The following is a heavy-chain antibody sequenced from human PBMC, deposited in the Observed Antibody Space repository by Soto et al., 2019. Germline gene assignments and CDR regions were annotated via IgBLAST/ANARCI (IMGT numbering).Heavy chain of an antibody. D-gene: IGHD3-3*01. CDR1: CDTVSNYY. J-gene: IGHJ6*02. V-gene: IGHV1-2*02. CDR3: ARCRKSFWTGSPTDDYGMDV. Sequence: VSSVKVSRKASCDTVSNYYLHWVRQAPGQGFEWLGLISPFGGATAYAQRFQGRVTLTRDTSVNTAYMELSNLTSDDTAIYYCARCRKSFWTGSPTDDYGMDVWAQETTVTTS. CDR2: ISPFGGAT.